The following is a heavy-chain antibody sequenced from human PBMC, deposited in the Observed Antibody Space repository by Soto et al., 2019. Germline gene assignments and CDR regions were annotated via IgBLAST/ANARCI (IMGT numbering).Heavy chain of an antibody. CDR1: GGSISSGGYY. CDR2: IYYSGST. D-gene: IGHD3-10*01. J-gene: IGHJ4*02. CDR3: ARGRGVAPVDY. V-gene: IGHV4-31*03. Sequence: QVQLQESGPGLVKPSQTLSLTCTVSGGSISSGGYYWSWIRQHPGKGLEWIGYIYYSGSTYYNPSLKGRVTRSVDTSKNQFSLKLSSVTAADTAVYYCARGRGVAPVDYWGQGTLVTVSS.